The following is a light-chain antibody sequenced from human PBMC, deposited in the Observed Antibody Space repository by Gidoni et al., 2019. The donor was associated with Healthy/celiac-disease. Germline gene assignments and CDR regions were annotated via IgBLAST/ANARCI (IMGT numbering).Light chain of an antibody. CDR1: QSISSY. Sequence: DIQMTQSPSSLSASVGDRVTITCRASQSISSYLNWYQQKPGKAPKLLIYAAYSLQSGVPSRFSGSGSGTDFTLTISSLQPEDFATYYCHQSYSTTWTFGQGTKVEIK. J-gene: IGKJ1*01. V-gene: IGKV1-39*01. CDR2: AAY. CDR3: HQSYSTTWT.